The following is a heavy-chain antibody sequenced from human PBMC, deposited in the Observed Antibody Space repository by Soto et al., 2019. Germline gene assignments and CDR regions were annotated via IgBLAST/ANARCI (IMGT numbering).Heavy chain of an antibody. CDR3: ARAGKYCDGDCSYYGMDV. CDR1: GGTFSSYA. D-gene: IGHD2-21*01. CDR2: IIPIFGTA. V-gene: IGHV1-69*01. Sequence: QVQLVQSGAEVKKPGSSVKVSCKASGGTFSSYAISWVRQAPGQGLEWMGGIIPIFGTANYAQKFQGRVTITADESTSTAYMELSSLRSEDTAVYYCARAGKYCDGDCSYYGMDVWGQGTTVTVSS. J-gene: IGHJ6*02.